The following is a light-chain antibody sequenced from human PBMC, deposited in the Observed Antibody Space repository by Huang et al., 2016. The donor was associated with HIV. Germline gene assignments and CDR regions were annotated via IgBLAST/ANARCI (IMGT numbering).Light chain of an antibody. V-gene: IGKV1-39*01. CDR2: GAS. Sequence: DIQMTQSPSSLSASVGDRVIITCRASQSINTYLNWYQQKPGRGPELLIYGASSLQSGVPSRFSGRGSCRDFTLTISSVQPEDSATYYCQQSYTNPRTFGQGTKLEIK. J-gene: IGKJ2*01. CDR3: QQSYTNPRT. CDR1: QSINTY.